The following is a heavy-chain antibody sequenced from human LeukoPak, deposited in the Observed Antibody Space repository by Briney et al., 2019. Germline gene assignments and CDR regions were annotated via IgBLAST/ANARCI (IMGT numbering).Heavy chain of an antibody. Sequence: ASVKVSCKASGYTFTSYGISWVRQAPGQGLEWMGWISAYNGNTNYAQKLQGRVTMTTDTSTSTAYMELRSLRSDDTAVYYCAKPLAPALASGVFDYWGQGTPVTVSS. J-gene: IGHJ4*02. CDR1: GYTFTSYG. D-gene: IGHD3-10*01. CDR3: AKPLAPALASGVFDY. V-gene: IGHV1-18*01. CDR2: ISAYNGNT.